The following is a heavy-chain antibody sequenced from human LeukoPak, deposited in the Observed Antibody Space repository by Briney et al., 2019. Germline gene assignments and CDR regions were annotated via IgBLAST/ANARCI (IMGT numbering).Heavy chain of an antibody. D-gene: IGHD6-19*01. J-gene: IGHJ4*02. CDR2: ISYDGSNK. CDR1: GFTFSSYG. CDR3: AKGDQWLVRKAIDY. Sequence: GGSLRLSCAASGFTFSSYGMHWVRQAPGKGLEWVAVISYDGSNKYYADSVKGRFTISRDNSKNTLYLQMNSLRAEDTAVYYCAKGDQWLVRKAIDYWGQGTLVTVSS. V-gene: IGHV3-30*18.